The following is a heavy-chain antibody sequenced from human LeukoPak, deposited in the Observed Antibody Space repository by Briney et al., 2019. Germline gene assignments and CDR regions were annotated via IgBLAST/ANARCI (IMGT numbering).Heavy chain of an antibody. D-gene: IGHD6-13*01. J-gene: IGHJ4*02. CDR2: ISGSGGST. CDR3: AKDRDPGYSSSWYDY. V-gene: IGHV3-23*01. Sequence: GGSLRLSCAASGVTFSSYAMSWVRQAPGKGLEWDSAISGSGGSTYYADSVKGRFTISRDNSKNTLYLQMNSLRAEDTAVYYCAKDRDPGYSSSWYDYWGQGTLVTVSS. CDR1: GVTFSSYA.